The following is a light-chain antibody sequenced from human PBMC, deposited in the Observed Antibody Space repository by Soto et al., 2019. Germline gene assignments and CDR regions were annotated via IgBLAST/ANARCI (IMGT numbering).Light chain of an antibody. CDR3: AAWDDSLSGRV. CDR2: RNN. J-gene: IGLJ1*01. V-gene: IGLV1-47*01. CDR1: SSNIGSNY. Sequence: QSVLTQPPSASGTPGQRVTISCSGSSSNIGSNYVYWYQQLPGTAPKLLIYRNNQRPSGVPDRFSGSKSGTSASLAISGHRSEDEADYHCAAWDDSLSGRVFGTGTKVTV.